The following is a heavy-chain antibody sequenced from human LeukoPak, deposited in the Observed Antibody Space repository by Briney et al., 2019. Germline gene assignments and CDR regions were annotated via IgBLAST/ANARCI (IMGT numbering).Heavy chain of an antibody. Sequence: SETLSLTCTVSGGSISSSDYYWGWIRQPPGKGLEWIGSIFYSGSTYYNPSLKSRVTISVDTSKNQFSLRLSSVTAADTAVYYCARRSSSSFGARHDAFDIWGQGTMVTVSS. J-gene: IGHJ3*02. D-gene: IGHD6-6*01. CDR1: GGSISSSDYY. V-gene: IGHV4-39*01. CDR3: ARRSSSSFGARHDAFDI. CDR2: IFYSGST.